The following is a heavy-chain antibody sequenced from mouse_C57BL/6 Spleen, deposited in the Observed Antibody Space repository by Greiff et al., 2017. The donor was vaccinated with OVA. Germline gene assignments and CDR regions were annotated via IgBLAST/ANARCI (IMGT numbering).Heavy chain of an antibody. CDR3: ARYDDGYFDY. Sequence: EVQLQESGGGLVQPGGSLSLSCAASGFTFTDYYMSWVRQPPGKALEWLGFIRNKANGYTTEYSASVKGRFTISRDNSQSILYLQMNALRAEDSATYYCARYDDGYFDYWGQGTTLTVSS. V-gene: IGHV7-3*01. J-gene: IGHJ2*01. D-gene: IGHD2-3*01. CDR1: GFTFTDYY. CDR2: IRNKANGYTT.